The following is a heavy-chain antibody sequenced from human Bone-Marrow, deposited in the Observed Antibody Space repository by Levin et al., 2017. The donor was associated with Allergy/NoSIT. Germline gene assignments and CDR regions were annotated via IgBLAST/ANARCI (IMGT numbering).Heavy chain of an antibody. D-gene: IGHD1-26*01. CDR2: ISNSGST. J-gene: IGHJ4*02. CDR3: AGGLGHCAAGSCDLDF. Sequence: KTSETLSLTCTVSGGSISSYYWSWIRQPPGKGLEWIGYISNSGSTNYNPSLKSRVSISLDTSKNQFSLKLISVAAADTAVYYCAGGLGHCAAGSCDLDFWGRGTLVTVSS. V-gene: IGHV4-59*01. CDR1: GGSISSYY.